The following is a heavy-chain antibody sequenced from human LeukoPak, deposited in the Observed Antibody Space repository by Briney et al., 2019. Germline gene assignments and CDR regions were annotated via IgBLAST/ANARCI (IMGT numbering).Heavy chain of an antibody. CDR1: GFTFSSYG. CDR3: ARDRRSGSYYFDY. CDR2: ISGSGGST. Sequence: GGSLRLSCAASGFTFSSYGMSWVRQAPGKGLEWVSAISGSGGSTYYADSVKGRFTISRDNSKNSLYLQMNSLRAEDTAVYYCARDRRSGSYYFDYWGQGTLVTVSS. D-gene: IGHD1-26*01. V-gene: IGHV3-23*01. J-gene: IGHJ4*02.